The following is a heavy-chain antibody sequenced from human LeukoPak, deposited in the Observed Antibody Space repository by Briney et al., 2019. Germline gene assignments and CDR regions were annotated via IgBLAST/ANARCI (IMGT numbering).Heavy chain of an antibody. CDR3: ARCWSSDYYYYMDV. J-gene: IGHJ6*03. V-gene: IGHV4-4*09. D-gene: IGHD6-6*01. CDR1: GGFISSYY. CDR2: IYTSGST. Sequence: SETLSLTCTVSGGFISSYYWSWIRQPPGKGLEWIGYIYTSGSTHYNPSLKSRVTISVDTSKNQFSLKLSSVTAADTAVYYCARCWSSDYYYYMDVWGKGTTVTVSS.